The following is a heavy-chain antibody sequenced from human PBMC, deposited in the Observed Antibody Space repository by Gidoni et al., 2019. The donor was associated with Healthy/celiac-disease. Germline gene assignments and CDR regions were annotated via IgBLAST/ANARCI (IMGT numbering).Heavy chain of an antibody. D-gene: IGHD6-13*01. CDR3: ARDGVAPGRYFDD. Sequence: EVQLVESGGGLVLPGGSLRLSCAASGFPFSCYWMNWVRQAPGQGLAGGASIKYDGSDKIYVDSVKGRFTISRDNAKNSRYLQMNSLRAEDTAVYYCARDGVAPGRYFDDWGQGTLVTVSS. CDR2: IKYDGSDK. J-gene: IGHJ4*02. CDR1: GFPFSCYW. V-gene: IGHV3-7*01.